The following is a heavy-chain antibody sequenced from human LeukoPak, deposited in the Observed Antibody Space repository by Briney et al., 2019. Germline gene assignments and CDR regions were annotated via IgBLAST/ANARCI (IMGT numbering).Heavy chain of an antibody. J-gene: IGHJ4*02. Sequence: PSETLSLTCTVSGGSISSYYWSWIRQPPGKGLEWIGYTYYSGSTNYNPSLKSRVTISVDTSKNQFSLKLSSVTAADTAVYYCARHHGAVAGPLDYWGQGTLVTVSS. CDR2: TYYSGST. V-gene: IGHV4-59*08. CDR3: ARHHGAVAGPLDY. CDR1: GGSISSYY. D-gene: IGHD6-19*01.